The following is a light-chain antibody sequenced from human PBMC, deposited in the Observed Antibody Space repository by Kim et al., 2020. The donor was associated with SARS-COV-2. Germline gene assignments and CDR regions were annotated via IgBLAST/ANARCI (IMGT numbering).Light chain of an antibody. CDR2: WAS. CDR1: QSVLYRSDNKNY. CDR3: QQYYSNPIT. J-gene: IGKJ5*01. V-gene: IGKV4-1*01. Sequence: ATINCKASQSVLYRSDNKNYLNWYQKKPGQPPKLLIHWASTRESGVPDRFSGSGSGTDFTLTISSLQDEDVAVYYWQQYYSNPITFGQGTRLEIK.